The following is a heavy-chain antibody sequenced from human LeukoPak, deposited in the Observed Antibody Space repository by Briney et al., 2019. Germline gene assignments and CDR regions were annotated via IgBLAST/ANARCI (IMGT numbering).Heavy chain of an antibody. J-gene: IGHJ3*02. D-gene: IGHD3-22*01. V-gene: IGHV4-59*01. CDR2: IYYSGST. CDR1: GGAISSYY. Sequence: SETLSLTCTVSGGAISSYYWSWIRQPPGKGLEWIRYIYYSGSTNYNPSLKSRGTISVDTPKNQFSLKLSSVTAADTAVYYCARHSDYYDSSPYDAFDIWGQGTMVTVSS. CDR3: ARHSDYYDSSPYDAFDI.